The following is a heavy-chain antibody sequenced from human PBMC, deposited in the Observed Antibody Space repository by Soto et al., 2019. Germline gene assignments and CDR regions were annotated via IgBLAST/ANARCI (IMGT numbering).Heavy chain of an antibody. D-gene: IGHD2-21*02. V-gene: IGHV3-74*01. J-gene: IGHJ4*02. CDR1: GFTFSSYW. CDR3: VCFECGRTAVVTAMEANGY. Sequence: VQLVASGGGLVQPGGSLRLSCAASGFTFSSYWMHWVRQGPGKGLVWVSRVNSDESITSYADPVKGRFTISRDNAKNTLYLQMSSLRVEDTALYYCVCFECGRTAVVTAMEANGYWGQGTLVTVSS. CDR2: VNSDESIT.